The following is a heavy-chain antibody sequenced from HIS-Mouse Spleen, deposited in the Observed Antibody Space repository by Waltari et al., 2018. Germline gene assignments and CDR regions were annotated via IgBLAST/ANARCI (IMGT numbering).Heavy chain of an antibody. V-gene: IGHV4-39*07. CDR1: GGSIRRSSHY. CDR2: IYYSGST. J-gene: IGHJ2*01. D-gene: IGHD6-13*01. Sequence: QLQLQESGPGLVKPSETLSLTCTVPGGSIRRSSHYWGGIRQPPGKGLAWLGSIYYSGSTYYNPSLKSRVTISVDTSKNQFSLKLSSVTAADTAVYYCAREIPYSSSWYDWYFDLWGRGTLVTVSS. CDR3: AREIPYSSSWYDWYFDL.